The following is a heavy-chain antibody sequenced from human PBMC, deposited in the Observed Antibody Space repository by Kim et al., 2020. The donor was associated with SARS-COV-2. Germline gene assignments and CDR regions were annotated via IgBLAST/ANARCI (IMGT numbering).Heavy chain of an antibody. CDR2: INQDGSQK. V-gene: IGHV3-7*04. CDR1: GFTFGGNW. Sequence: GGSLRLSCAASGFTFGGNWMTWVRQAAGKGLEWVACINQDGSQKYYVDSAKGRFTISRDNAKNSVYLHMNSLRGEDTAVYYCARGRGVDYWGQGTLVTVSS. J-gene: IGHJ4*02. CDR3: ARGRGVDY.